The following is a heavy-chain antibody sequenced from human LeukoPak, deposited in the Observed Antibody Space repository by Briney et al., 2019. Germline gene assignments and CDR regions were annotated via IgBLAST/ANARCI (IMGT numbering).Heavy chain of an antibody. V-gene: IGHV3-23*01. D-gene: IGHD6-13*01. J-gene: IGHJ4*02. Sequence: PGGSLRLSCAASGFTFSSYAMSWVRQAPGKGLEWVSAISGSGGSTYYADSVKGRFTISRDNSKNTLYLQMNNLRAEDTAVYYCAKDRVVGSSWYYFDYWGQGTLVTVSS. CDR1: GFTFSSYA. CDR2: ISGSGGST. CDR3: AKDRVVGSSWYYFDY.